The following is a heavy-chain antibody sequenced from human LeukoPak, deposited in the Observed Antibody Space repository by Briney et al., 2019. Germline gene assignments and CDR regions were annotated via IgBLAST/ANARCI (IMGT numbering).Heavy chain of an antibody. D-gene: IGHD3-22*01. V-gene: IGHV1-2*02. J-gene: IGHJ4*02. CDR1: GYTITDYY. Sequence: GASEKVSCNASGYTITDYYIHWLRQAPGQALKWMGWINPNSGGTNYAQKFQGRVTMTSDTSISTAYMELSRLRSDDTALYYCTRGSYYDSSGYSGVRLFDYWGQGTPVTVPS. CDR2: INPNSGGT. CDR3: TRGSYYDSSGYSGVRLFDY.